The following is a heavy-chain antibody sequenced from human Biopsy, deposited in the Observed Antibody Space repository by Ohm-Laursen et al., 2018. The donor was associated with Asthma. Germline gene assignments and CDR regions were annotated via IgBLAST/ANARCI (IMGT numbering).Heavy chain of an antibody. Sequence: SLRLSCAASGLTFSSYAMSWVRQAPGKGLEWVSAISGSGGSTYYADSVKGRFTISRDNSKNTLYLQMNSLRAEDTAVYYCAEDRDYDILTGPPGFDYWGQGTLVTVSS. CDR3: AEDRDYDILTGPPGFDY. J-gene: IGHJ4*02. D-gene: IGHD3-9*01. V-gene: IGHV3-23*01. CDR1: GLTFSSYA. CDR2: ISGSGGST.